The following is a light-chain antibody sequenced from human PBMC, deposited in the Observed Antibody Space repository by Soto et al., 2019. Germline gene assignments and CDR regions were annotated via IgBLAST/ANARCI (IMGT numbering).Light chain of an antibody. Sequence: VLRLPARTLSLYAKERATLSCTASQTVTNSYLAWYQQKPGQAPRLLIFGASIRDTGIPDRFSGSGSGTDFTLTISSLEPEDFAVYYCQQRSNSPGTFGGGTKVDIK. J-gene: IGKJ4*02. CDR2: GAS. CDR3: QQRSNSPGT. CDR1: QTVTNSY. V-gene: IGKV3D-20*02.